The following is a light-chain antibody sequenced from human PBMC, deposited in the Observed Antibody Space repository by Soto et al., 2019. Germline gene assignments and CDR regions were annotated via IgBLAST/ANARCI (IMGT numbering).Light chain of an antibody. V-gene: IGLV2-23*02. CDR1: SSDVGSHNL. Sequence: QSALTQPASVSGSPGQSITISCTGTSSDVGSHNLVSWYHQHPGQAPKLMIYEVTKRPLGVSTRFSASKSGNTAFLTISGLQAEDEADYYCCSYGGSRAVFGGGTQLTVL. CDR3: CSYGGSRAV. J-gene: IGLJ7*01. CDR2: EVT.